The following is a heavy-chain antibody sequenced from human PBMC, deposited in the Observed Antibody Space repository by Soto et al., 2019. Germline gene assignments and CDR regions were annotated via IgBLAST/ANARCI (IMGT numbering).Heavy chain of an antibody. CDR1: GFTFTSTA. Sequence: GGSLRLSCAASGFTFTSTAMSWVRQAPGKGLVWVSRINSDGSSTSYADSVKGRFTISRDNAKNTLYLQMNSLRAEDTAVYYCARHYYDSSGYDDAFDIWGQGTMVTVSS. CDR3: ARHYYDSSGYDDAFDI. D-gene: IGHD3-22*01. V-gene: IGHV3-74*01. J-gene: IGHJ3*02. CDR2: INSDGSST.